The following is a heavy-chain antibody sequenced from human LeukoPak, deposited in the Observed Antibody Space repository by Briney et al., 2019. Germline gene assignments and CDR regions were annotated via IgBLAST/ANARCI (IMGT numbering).Heavy chain of an antibody. D-gene: IGHD2-21*02. J-gene: IGHJ5*02. CDR1: GFIFNTYW. V-gene: IGHV3-7*01. Sequence: GGSLRLSCAASGFIFNTYWMSWVRQAPGKGLEWVANINEDGDVTYYVDSVKGRFTISRDNARNSLYLQMNSLRVEDTAVYYCAGERHTAASYIWYDPWGQGTLVAVSS. CDR2: INEDGDVT. CDR3: AGERHTAASYIWYDP.